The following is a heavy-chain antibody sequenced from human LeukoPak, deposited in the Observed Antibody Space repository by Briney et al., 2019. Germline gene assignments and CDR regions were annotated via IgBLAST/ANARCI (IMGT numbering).Heavy chain of an antibody. J-gene: IGHJ4*02. V-gene: IGHV4-39*01. CDR3: ERHPAYYYDSSGYLDY. CDR2: IYYSGST. CDR1: GGSISSSSYY. D-gene: IGHD3-22*01. Sequence: PSETLSLTCTVSGGSISSSSYYWGWIRQPPGKGLEWIGSIYYSGSTYYNPSLKSRVTISVDTSKNQFSLKLSSETAADTAVYYCERHPAYYYDSSGYLDYWGQGTLVTVSS.